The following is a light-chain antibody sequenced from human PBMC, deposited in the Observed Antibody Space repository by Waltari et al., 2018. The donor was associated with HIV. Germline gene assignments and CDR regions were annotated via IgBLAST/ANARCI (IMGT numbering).Light chain of an antibody. V-gene: IGLV2-18*01. CDR3: ALYTTSNII. CDR1: LGDVPTYNR. J-gene: IGLJ2*01. Sequence: HSALTQPPSVSGLPGPSVAISCTGCLGDVPTYNRVPWYQRPPNTAPKLILYEVYNRPAGVPDRFSGSQSGDMASLTVSGLQTEDEANYYCALYTTSNIIFGGGTNLVVL. CDR2: EVY.